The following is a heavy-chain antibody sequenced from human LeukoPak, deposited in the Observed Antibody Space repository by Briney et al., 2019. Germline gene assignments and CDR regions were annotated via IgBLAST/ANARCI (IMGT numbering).Heavy chain of an antibody. CDR1: GFTFSSYE. V-gene: IGHV3-53*04. D-gene: IGHD1-14*01. Sequence: GGSLRLSCAASGFTFSSYEMSWVRQAPGKGLEWVLVIYSGGSTYYADSVKGRFTISRHISKNTLYLQMNSLRAEDTAVYYCARAGPYDAFDIWGQGTMVTVSS. J-gene: IGHJ3*02. CDR3: ARAGPYDAFDI. CDR2: IYSGGST.